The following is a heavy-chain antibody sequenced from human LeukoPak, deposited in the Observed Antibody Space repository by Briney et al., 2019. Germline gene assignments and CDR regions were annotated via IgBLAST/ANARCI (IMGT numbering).Heavy chain of an antibody. J-gene: IGHJ5*02. CDR2: INSDGNNT. Sequence: GGSLRLSCAASGFTFSNYWMHWVRQAPGKGLVWVSRINSDGNNTSYADSVKGRFTISRDNAKNTLNLQMNSLRAEDTAVYYCARDLGQYYDTSDNWFDPWGQGTLVTVSS. CDR3: ARDLGQYYDTSDNWFDP. V-gene: IGHV3-74*01. CDR1: GFTFSNYW. D-gene: IGHD3-22*01.